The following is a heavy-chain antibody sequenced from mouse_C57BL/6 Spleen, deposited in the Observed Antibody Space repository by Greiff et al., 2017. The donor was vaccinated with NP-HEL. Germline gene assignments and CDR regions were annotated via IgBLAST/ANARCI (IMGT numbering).Heavy chain of an antibody. J-gene: IGHJ4*01. D-gene: IGHD2-3*01. CDR3: ARWGGYYNYYAMDY. V-gene: IGHV1-82*01. CDR2: IYPGDGDT. Sequence: QVQLQQSGPELVKPGASVKISCKASGYAFSSSWMNWVKQRPGKGLEWIGRIYPGDGDTNYNGKFKGKATLTADKSSSTAYMQPSSLTSEDSAVYFCARWGGYYNYYAMDYWGQGTSVTVSS. CDR1: GYAFSSSW.